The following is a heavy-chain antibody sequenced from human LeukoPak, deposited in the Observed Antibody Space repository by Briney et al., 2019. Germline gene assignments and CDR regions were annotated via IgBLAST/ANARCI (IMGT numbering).Heavy chain of an antibody. CDR3: AKGGYTTCFDP. CDR1: GFTFSEYS. J-gene: IGHJ5*02. D-gene: IGHD2-15*01. CDR2: IRSNGRDT. V-gene: IGHV3-23*01. Sequence: WSLRLSCAASGFTFSEYSMSLVRQAPGKGLELVSNIRSNGRDTYYTDSVKGRFTISRDNSKNTLYLEMNSLRAEDTAVYYCAKGGYTTCFDPWGQGTLVTVSS.